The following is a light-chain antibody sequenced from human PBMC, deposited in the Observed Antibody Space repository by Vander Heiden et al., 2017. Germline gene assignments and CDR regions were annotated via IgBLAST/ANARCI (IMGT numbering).Light chain of an antibody. Sequence: DIQMTQCPTALPASVGDRVTITCQARQDISHYLNWYQHKPGKAHKPLIYDASRFSGSGSGTDFPFIISSLQPEDIATYYCQQYDNLPLFGPGTKVDIK. CDR3: QQYDNLPL. CDR2: D. J-gene: IGKJ3*01. V-gene: IGKV1-33*01. CDR1: QDISHY.